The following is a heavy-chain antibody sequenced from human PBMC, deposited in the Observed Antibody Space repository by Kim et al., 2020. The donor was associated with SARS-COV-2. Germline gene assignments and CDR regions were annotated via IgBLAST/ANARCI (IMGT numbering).Heavy chain of an antibody. CDR1: GFTFSSYG. V-gene: IGHV3-33*01. CDR3: ARDAGYCSSTSCSSFDP. J-gene: IGHJ5*02. Sequence: GGSLRLSCAASGFTFSSYGMHWVRQAPGKGLEWVAVIWYDGSNKYYADSVKGRFTISRDNSKNTLYLQMNSLRAEDTAVYYCARDAGYCSSTSCSSFDPWGQGTLVTVSS. D-gene: IGHD2-2*01. CDR2: IWYDGSNK.